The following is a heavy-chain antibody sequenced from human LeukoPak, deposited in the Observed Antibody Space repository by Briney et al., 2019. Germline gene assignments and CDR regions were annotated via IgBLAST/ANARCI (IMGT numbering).Heavy chain of an antibody. CDR2: IYNIGST. Sequence: SETLSLTCTVSGGSIRPYYWSWIRQPPGKGLEWIGYIYNIGSTKYNPSLKSRVTISVDTSKNQFSLKLSSVTAADTAVYYCASLAAGNSGPFDFWGQGTLVTVSS. CDR1: GGSIRPYY. J-gene: IGHJ4*02. CDR3: ASLAAGNSGPFDF. V-gene: IGHV4-59*01. D-gene: IGHD2/OR15-2a*01.